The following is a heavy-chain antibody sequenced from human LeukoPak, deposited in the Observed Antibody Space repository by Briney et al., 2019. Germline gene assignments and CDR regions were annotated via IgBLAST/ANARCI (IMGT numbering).Heavy chain of an antibody. CDR1: GFTFSNYA. CDR3: ATFLAIVTARDSLYFQH. V-gene: IGHV3-23*01. J-gene: IGHJ1*01. Sequence: GGSLRLSCAASGFTFSNYAMSWVRQAPGKGLEWVSGVSGSGGVTYHADSVKGRFTISRDNSKNTLHLQMNSLRAEDTAVYYCATFLAIVTARDSLYFQHWGQGTLVTVSS. D-gene: IGHD3-3*02. CDR2: VSGSGGVT.